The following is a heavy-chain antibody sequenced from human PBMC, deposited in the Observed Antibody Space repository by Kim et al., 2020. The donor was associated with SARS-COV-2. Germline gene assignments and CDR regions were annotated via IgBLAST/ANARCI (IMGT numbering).Heavy chain of an antibody. CDR2: ITGNGINT. CDR1: GFTFSDYW. CDR3: ARDRDIWGSFRLAS. J-gene: IGHJ4*02. D-gene: IGHD3-16*02. V-gene: IGHV3-11*01. Sequence: GGSLRLSCKASGFTFSDYWMSWIRQAPGRGLEWISYITGNGINTFHAESVKGRFTISRDNFKNMLYLQMDSLRVDDTAIYYCARDRDIWGSFRLASWGQGPLVALSP.